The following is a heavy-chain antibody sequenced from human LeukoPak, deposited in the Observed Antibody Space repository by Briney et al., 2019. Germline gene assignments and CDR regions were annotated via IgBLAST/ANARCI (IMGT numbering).Heavy chain of an antibody. CDR2: ISYDGSNK. CDR3: ASEGDY. J-gene: IGHJ4*02. Sequence: GGSLRLSCAASGFTFSTYVMHWVRQAPGKGLEWVAVISYDGSNKSYADSVKGRFTISRDNSKNTLYLQMNSLRAEDTAVYYCASEGDYWGQGTLVTVSS. CDR1: GFTFSTYV. V-gene: IGHV3-30*04.